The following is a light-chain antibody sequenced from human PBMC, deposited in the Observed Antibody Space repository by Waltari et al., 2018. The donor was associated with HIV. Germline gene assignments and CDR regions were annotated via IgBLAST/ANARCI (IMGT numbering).Light chain of an antibody. J-gene: IGLJ1*01. CDR1: TATKIARDD. CDR2: QTD. CDR3: AAWDDSLSGYV. V-gene: IGLV1-47*01. Sequence: QSVLSQPPSASGSPGQRLTIPCSASTATKIARDDVRRFRQVPGAAPRLLMYQTDQRPSWVTDRFSGSKSGTSASLVISGLRSEDEAHYYCAAWDDSLSGYVFGTGTKVIVL.